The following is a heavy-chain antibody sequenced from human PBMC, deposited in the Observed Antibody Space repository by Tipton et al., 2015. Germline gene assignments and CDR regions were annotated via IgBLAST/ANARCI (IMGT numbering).Heavy chain of an antibody. D-gene: IGHD2-15*01. CDR2: IYYSGST. J-gene: IGHJ5*02. V-gene: IGHV4-59*07. CDR1: GGSISSYY. CDR3: ARGGNNWFDP. Sequence: TLSLTCTVSGGSISSYYWSWIRQPPGKGLEWIGHIYYSGSTNYNPSLKSRVTISIDTSKNQLSLKLSSVTAADTAVYYCARGGNNWFDPWGQGTLVTVSS.